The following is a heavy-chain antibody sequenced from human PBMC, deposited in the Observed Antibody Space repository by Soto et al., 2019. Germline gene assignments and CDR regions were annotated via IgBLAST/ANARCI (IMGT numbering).Heavy chain of an antibody. CDR1: GYTLTELS. CDR3: ATDLRWLRLWAFDI. CDR2: FDPEDGET. V-gene: IGHV1-24*01. D-gene: IGHD5-12*01. Sequence: GASVKVSCKVSGYTLTELSMHWVRQAPGKGLEWMGGFDPEDGETIYAQKFQGRVTMTEDTSTDTAYMELSSLRSEDTAVYYCATDLRWLRLWAFDIWGQGTMVTVS. J-gene: IGHJ3*02.